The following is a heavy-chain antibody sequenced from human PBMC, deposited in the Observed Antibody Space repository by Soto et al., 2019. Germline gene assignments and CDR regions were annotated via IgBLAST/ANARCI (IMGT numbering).Heavy chain of an antibody. J-gene: IGHJ6*02. V-gene: IGHV4-31*03. CDR1: GGSISSGGYY. D-gene: IGHD2-21*02. CDR2: IYYSGST. CDR3: ARVVCGGDCYYYYYYYGMDV. Sequence: PSETLSLTCTVSGGSISSGGYYWSWIRQHAGKGLEWIGYIYYSGSTYYNPSLKGRVTISVDTSKNQFSLKLSSVTAADTAVYYCARVVCGGDCYYYYYYYGMDVWGQGTTVTVSS.